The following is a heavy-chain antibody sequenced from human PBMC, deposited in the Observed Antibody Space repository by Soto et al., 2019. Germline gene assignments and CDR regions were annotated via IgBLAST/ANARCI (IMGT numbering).Heavy chain of an antibody. CDR2: IYSGGST. D-gene: IGHD6-19*01. CDR1: GFTVSSNY. Sequence: GGSLRLSCAASGFTVSSNYMSWVRQAPGKGLEWVSVIYSGGSTYYADSVKGRFTISRDNSKNTLYLQMNSLRAEDTAVYYCARGYSSGWYYFDYWGQGTLVTVSS. V-gene: IGHV3-66*01. J-gene: IGHJ4*02. CDR3: ARGYSSGWYYFDY.